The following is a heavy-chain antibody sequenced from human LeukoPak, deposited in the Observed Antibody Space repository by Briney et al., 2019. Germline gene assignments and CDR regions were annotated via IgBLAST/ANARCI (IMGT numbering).Heavy chain of an antibody. CDR1: GGSISSYY. CDR3: ARHILVVPAATFDY. V-gene: IGHV4-59*01. J-gene: IGHJ4*02. CDR2: IYYSGST. Sequence: PSETLSLTCTVSGGSISSYYWSWIRQPPGKGLEWIGYIYYSGSTNYNPSLKSRVTISVDTSKNQFSLKLSSVTAADTAVYYYARHILVVPAATFDYWGQGTLVTVSS. D-gene: IGHD2-2*01.